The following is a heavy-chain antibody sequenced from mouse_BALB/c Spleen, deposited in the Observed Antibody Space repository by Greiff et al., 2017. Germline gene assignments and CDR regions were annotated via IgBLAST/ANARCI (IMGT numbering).Heavy chain of an antibody. V-gene: IGHV2-6-7*01. CDR2: IWGDGST. Sequence: QVQLKESGPGLVAPSQSLSITCTVSGFSLTGYGVNWVRQPPGKGLEWLGMIWGDGSTDYNSALKSRLSISKDNSKSQVFLKMNSLQTDDTARYYCARDGPSYGSSYPWFAYWGQGTLVTVSA. CDR1: GFSLTGYG. D-gene: IGHD1-1*01. CDR3: ARDGPSYGSSYPWFAY. J-gene: IGHJ3*01.